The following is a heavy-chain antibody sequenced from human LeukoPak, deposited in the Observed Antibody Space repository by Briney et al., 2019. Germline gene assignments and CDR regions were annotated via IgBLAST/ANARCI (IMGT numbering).Heavy chain of an antibody. Sequence: GGSLRLSCAASGFTFSSYSMNWVRQAPGTGLEWVSSISSSSSYIYYADSVKGRFTISRDNAKNSLYLQMNSLRAEDTAVYYCARVRHQGYCSSTSCLNWFDPWGQGTLVTVSS. J-gene: IGHJ5*02. D-gene: IGHD2-2*01. CDR2: ISSSSSYI. CDR1: GFTFSSYS. V-gene: IGHV3-21*01. CDR3: ARVRHQGYCSSTSCLNWFDP.